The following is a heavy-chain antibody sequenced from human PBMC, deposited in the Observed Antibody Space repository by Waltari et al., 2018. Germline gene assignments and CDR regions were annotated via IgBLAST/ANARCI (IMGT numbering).Heavy chain of an antibody. CDR1: EFSFSSYA. D-gene: IGHD3-22*01. V-gene: IGHV3-30*04. J-gene: IGHJ6*02. Sequence: QVQVVESGGGVVQPGRSLSLSCSASEFSFSSYAMHWVRQAPGKGLEWVAVISYNARKIYDVDSVKGRFTISRDNSKKMLYLQMNSLRVEDTAVYYCARDYCDRTYCHGMDVWGQGTTVTVSS. CDR2: ISYNARKI. CDR3: ARDYCDRTYCHGMDV.